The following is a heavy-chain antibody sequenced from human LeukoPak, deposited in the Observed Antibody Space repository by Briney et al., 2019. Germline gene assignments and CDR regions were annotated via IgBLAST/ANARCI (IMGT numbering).Heavy chain of an antibody. Sequence: ASVKVSCKAFGYTFTSYDINWVRQATGQGLEWMVWMNPNSGNTGDAQKFRGRVTITRNTSLRTAYRELSSLRSEDTAVYYCARGLELNFRSWQIAARPYSSSNWGQGTLVTVSS. V-gene: IGHV1-8*01. J-gene: IGHJ4*02. D-gene: IGHD6-19*01. CDR2: MNPNSGNT. CDR3: ARGLELNFRSWQIAARPYSSSN. CDR1: GYTFTSYD.